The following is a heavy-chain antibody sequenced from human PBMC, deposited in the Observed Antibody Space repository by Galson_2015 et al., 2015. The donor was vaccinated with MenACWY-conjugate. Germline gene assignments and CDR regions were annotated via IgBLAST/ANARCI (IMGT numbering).Heavy chain of an antibody. D-gene: IGHD3-9*01. J-gene: IGHJ4*02. CDR1: GYTFTSYG. V-gene: IGHV1-18*01. CDR2: ISAYNGHT. CDR3: ARRYYDILTGYYTLDH. Sequence: SVKVSCKASGYTFTSYGISWVRQAPGQGLEWMGWISAYNGHTNYAQKHQGRVTMTTVTSTSTAYMELRRLRSDDTAVYYCARRYYDILTGYYTLDHWGQGTLVTVSS.